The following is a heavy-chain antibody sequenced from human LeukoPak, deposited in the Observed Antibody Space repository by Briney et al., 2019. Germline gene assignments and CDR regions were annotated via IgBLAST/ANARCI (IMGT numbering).Heavy chain of an antibody. CDR1: GGSFSGYY. J-gene: IGHJ5*02. CDR3: AGVGFPLTVLRKDWFDP. CDR2: INHSGST. V-gene: IGHV4-34*01. D-gene: IGHD3-3*01. Sequence: PSETLSLTCAVYGGSFSGYYWSWIRQPPGKGLEWIGEINHSGSTNYNPSLKSRVTISVDTSKNQFSLKLSSVTAADTAVYYCAGVGFPLTVLRKDWFDPWGQGTLVTVSS.